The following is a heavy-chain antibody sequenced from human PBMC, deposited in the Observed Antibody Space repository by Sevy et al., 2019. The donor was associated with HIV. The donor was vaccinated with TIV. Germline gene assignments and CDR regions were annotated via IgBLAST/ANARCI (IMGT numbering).Heavy chain of an antibody. D-gene: IGHD3-22*01. CDR2: ISGSGGST. CDR1: GFTFSSYA. J-gene: IGHJ4*02. V-gene: IGHV3-23*01. CDR3: AKQWRLTMIVVVNFLFDY. Sequence: GGSLRLSCAASGFTFSSYAMSWVRQAPGKGLEWVSAISGSGGSTYYADSVKGRFTISRDNSMNTLYLQMNSLRAEDTAVYYCAKQWRLTMIVVVNFLFDYWGQGTLVTVSS.